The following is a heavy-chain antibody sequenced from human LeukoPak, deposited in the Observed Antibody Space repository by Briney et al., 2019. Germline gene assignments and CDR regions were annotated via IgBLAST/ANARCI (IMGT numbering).Heavy chain of an antibody. D-gene: IGHD3-10*01. V-gene: IGHV4-59*08. CDR3: TRHAPVPVIGHGMGV. J-gene: IGHJ6*02. Sequence: SSETLSLTCTVSGGSINSYFWSWIRQPPGKGLEWIGYIYYTGVTKYSPSLQSRVTMSVDTSNNQFSLKLTSVTAADTAVYYGTRHAPVPVIGHGMGVWGQGTTVTVSS. CDR1: GGSINSYF. CDR2: IYYTGVT.